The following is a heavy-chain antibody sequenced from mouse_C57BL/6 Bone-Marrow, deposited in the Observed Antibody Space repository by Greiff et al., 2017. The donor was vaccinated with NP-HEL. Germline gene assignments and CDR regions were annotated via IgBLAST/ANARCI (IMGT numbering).Heavy chain of an antibody. CDR1: GYTFTSYW. J-gene: IGHJ1*03. CDR3: AREEIYYDYDWYFDV. Sequence: VQLQQSGAELVKPGASVKMSCKASGYTFTSYWITWVKQRPGQGLEWIGDIYPGSGSTNYNEKFKSKATLTVDTSSSTAYMQLSSLTSEDSAVYYCAREEIYYDYDWYFDVWGTGTTVTVSS. CDR2: IYPGSGST. V-gene: IGHV1-55*01. D-gene: IGHD2-4*01.